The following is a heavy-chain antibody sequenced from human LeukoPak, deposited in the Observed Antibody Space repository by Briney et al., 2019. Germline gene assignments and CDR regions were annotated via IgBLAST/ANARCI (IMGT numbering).Heavy chain of an antibody. D-gene: IGHD6-19*01. CDR1: GFTFSSYA. CDR2: ISYDGSNK. CDR3: ARDIAVAGTGFDY. J-gene: IGHJ4*02. Sequence: GGSLRLSCPASGFTFSSYAMHWVRQAPGKGLEWVAVISYDGSNKYYADSVKGRFTISRDNSKNTLYLQMNSLRAEDTAVYYCARDIAVAGTGFDYWGQGTLVTVSS. V-gene: IGHV3-30-3*01.